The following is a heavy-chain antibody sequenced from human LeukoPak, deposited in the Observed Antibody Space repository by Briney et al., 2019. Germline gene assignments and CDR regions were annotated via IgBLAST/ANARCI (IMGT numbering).Heavy chain of an antibody. Sequence: GSLRLSCAASGFTFSSYGMHWVRQAPGKGLEWVAFIRYDGSNKYYADSVKGRFTISRDNSKNTLYLQMNSLRAEDTAVYYCAKDQSGLYCSSTRCSDAFDIWGQGTMVTVSS. CDR1: GFTFSSYG. D-gene: IGHD2-2*01. J-gene: IGHJ3*02. V-gene: IGHV3-30*02. CDR3: AKDQSGLYCSSTRCSDAFDI. CDR2: IRYDGSNK.